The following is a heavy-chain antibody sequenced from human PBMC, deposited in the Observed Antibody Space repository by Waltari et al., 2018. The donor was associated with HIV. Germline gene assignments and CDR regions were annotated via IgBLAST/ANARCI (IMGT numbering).Heavy chain of an antibody. D-gene: IGHD3-22*01. Sequence: EMQLVESGGGLAQPGGSLRLSFAASGFTSSSYSLNWVRQAPEMGREWVAYVRSRRNIIYSADSVKGRFTIARDNAKNSLYLQMDSVGAEDTAVYYCAREGGYDSSGYLRGFDLWGRGTLVTV. CDR3: AREGGYDSSGYLRGFDL. CDR2: VRSRRNII. J-gene: IGHJ2*01. V-gene: IGHV3-48*04. CDR1: GFTSSSYS.